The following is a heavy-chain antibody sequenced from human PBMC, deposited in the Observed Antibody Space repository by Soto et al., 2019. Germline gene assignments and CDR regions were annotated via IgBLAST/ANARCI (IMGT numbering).Heavy chain of an antibody. CDR1: GYTFTGYY. CDR3: ARDRRVEMATYAFDI. D-gene: IGHD1-1*01. J-gene: IGHJ3*02. V-gene: IGHV1-2*02. Sequence: ASVKVSCKASGYTFTGYYMHWVRQAPGQGLEWMGWINPNSGGTNYAQKFQGRVTMTRDTSISTAYMELSRLRSDDTAVYYCARDRRVEMATYAFDIWGQVTMVTVSS. CDR2: INPNSGGT.